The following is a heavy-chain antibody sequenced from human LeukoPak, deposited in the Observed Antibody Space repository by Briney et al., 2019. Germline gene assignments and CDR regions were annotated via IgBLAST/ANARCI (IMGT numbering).Heavy chain of an antibody. CDR1: GFTFSTYT. Sequence: GGSLRLSCAASGFTFSTYTMYWVRHPPGKRLEWVPIIGNNGGGIHYADSVKGRFTISRDNFKNALYLQMNSLRVEDTAVYYCAIDPNWGTHSWGQGVLVTVSS. CDR3: AIDPNWGTHS. D-gene: IGHD7-27*01. CDR2: IGNNGGGI. J-gene: IGHJ4*02. V-gene: IGHV3-23*01.